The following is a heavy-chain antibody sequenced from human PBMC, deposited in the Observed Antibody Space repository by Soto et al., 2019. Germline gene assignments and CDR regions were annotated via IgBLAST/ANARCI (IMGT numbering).Heavy chain of an antibody. Sequence: GGSLRLSCAASGFTFSNAWMSWVRQAPGKGLEWVGRIKRKTDGGTKDYAETVKGRFTISRDDSKNTLYLQMNSLKTEDTAVYYCTTGATSWFADYWGQGTLVTVSS. D-gene: IGHD2-2*01. CDR2: IKRKTDGGTK. CDR1: GFTFSNAW. V-gene: IGHV3-15*01. CDR3: TTGATSWFADY. J-gene: IGHJ4*02.